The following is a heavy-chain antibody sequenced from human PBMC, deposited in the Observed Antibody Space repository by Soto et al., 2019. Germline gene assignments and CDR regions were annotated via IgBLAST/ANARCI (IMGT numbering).Heavy chain of an antibody. Sequence: GGSLRLSCAASGFPFSSTDMTWVRQAPGKGLEWVSTIDGSGGTTYYADSVRGRFTISRDNSINTVFLQMNSLRADDTAVYYCARDASYYSLWSGYYPSRNGMDVWGQGTTVTVSS. V-gene: IGHV3-23*01. D-gene: IGHD3-3*01. J-gene: IGHJ6*02. CDR3: ARDASYYSLWSGYYPSRNGMDV. CDR1: GFPFSSTD. CDR2: IDGSGGTT.